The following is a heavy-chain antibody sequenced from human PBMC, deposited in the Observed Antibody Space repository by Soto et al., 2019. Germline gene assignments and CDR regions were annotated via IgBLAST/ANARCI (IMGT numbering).Heavy chain of an antibody. D-gene: IGHD4-17*01. CDR1: GGSISSGDYY. CDR2: IYYSGST. V-gene: IGHV4-30-4*01. CDR3: ARDLHDYEDTTLASKWYFDL. J-gene: IGHJ2*01. Sequence: QLQLQESGPGLVKPSQTLSLTCTVSGGSISSGDYYWSWIRQPPWKGLEWIGYIYYSGSTYYNPSLKSRVTISVDTSMIQFSLKTSSVIAAHTAVYYCARDLHDYEDTTLASKWYFDLCGRATLVTV.